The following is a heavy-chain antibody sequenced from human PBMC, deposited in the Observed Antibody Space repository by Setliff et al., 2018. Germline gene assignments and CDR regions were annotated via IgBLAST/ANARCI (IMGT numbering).Heavy chain of an antibody. J-gene: IGHJ5*02. D-gene: IGHD1-26*01. CDR1: GFTFSNYE. CDR2: SGSSI. CDR3: ARVGSKPQLGWFDP. V-gene: IGHV3-48*03. Sequence: GGSLRLSCAASGFTFSNYEMNWVRQAPGKGLEWVSYSGSSIYYADSVKGRFTISRDNAKNSLYLQMNSLRAEDTAVYYCARVGSKPQLGWFDPWGQGTLVTVSS.